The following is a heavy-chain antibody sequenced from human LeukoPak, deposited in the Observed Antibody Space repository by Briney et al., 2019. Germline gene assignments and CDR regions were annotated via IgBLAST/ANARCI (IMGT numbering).Heavy chain of an antibody. CDR1: GFTFSSYW. J-gene: IGHJ4*02. V-gene: IGHV3-7*01. CDR2: IKQDGSEK. Sequence: GGSLRPSCAASGFTFSSYWMSWVRQAPGKGLEWVANIKQDGSEKYYVDSVKGRFTISRDNAKNSLYLQMNSLRAEDTAVYYCARDSTSSSWYWSNNYYFDYWGQGTLVTVSS. CDR3: ARDSTSSSWYWSNNYYFDY. D-gene: IGHD6-13*01.